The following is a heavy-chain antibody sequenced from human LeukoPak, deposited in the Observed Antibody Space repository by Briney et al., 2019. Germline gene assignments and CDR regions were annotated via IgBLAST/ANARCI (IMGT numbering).Heavy chain of an antibody. J-gene: IGHJ3*02. Sequence: GGSLRLSCAASGFTFSAYIMNWVRQAPGKGLEWVSSISSNSDYMYYADSVRGRFTISRDNAKNSLFLQMNSLRAEDTAVYYCARWLVGALKPGAFDIWGQGTVVTVSS. CDR2: ISSNSDYM. CDR3: ARWLVGALKPGAFDI. D-gene: IGHD1-26*01. CDR1: GFTFSAYI. V-gene: IGHV3-21*01.